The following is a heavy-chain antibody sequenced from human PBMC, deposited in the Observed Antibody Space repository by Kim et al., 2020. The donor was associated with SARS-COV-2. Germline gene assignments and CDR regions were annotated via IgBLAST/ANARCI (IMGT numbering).Heavy chain of an antibody. Sequence: SETLSLTCTVSGGSISSGSYYWSWIRQPAGKGLEWIGRIYTSGSTNYNPSLKSRVTISVDTSKNQFSLKLSSVTAADTAVYYCARSIRGGGAFDIWGQGTMVTVSS. J-gene: IGHJ3*02. D-gene: IGHD3-10*01. CDR2: IYTSGST. V-gene: IGHV4-61*02. CDR3: ARSIRGGGAFDI. CDR1: GGSISSGSYY.